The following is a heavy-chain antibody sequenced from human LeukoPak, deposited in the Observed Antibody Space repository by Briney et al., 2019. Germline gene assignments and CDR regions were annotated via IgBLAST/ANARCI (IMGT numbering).Heavy chain of an antibody. CDR2: IKPDGSDK. V-gene: IGHV3-7*01. CDR3: ARGRGLEY. J-gene: IGHJ4*02. CDR1: GFTLNNFW. Sequence: PGGSLRLSCAASGFTLNNFWMNWVRQAPGKGREWVANIKPDGSDKYYVDSVKGRFTISRDNAKNSLFLQMNSLRAEDTAVYYCARGRGLEYWGQGTLVTVSS.